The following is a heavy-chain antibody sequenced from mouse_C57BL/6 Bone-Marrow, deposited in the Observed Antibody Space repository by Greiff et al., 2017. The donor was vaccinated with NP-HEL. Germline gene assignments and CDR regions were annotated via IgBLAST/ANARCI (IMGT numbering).Heavy chain of an antibody. CDR1: GYSFTGYY. CDR2: IYPYNGVS. J-gene: IGHJ4*01. CDR3: ARGDPYYYGSSTPYAMDY. Sequence: VQLQQSGPELVKPGASVKLSCKASGYSFTGYYMHWVKQSHGNILDWIGYIYPYNGVSSYNQKFKGKATLTVDKSSSTAYMELRSLTSEDSAVYYCARGDPYYYGSSTPYAMDYWGQGTSVTVSS. D-gene: IGHD1-1*01. V-gene: IGHV1-31*01.